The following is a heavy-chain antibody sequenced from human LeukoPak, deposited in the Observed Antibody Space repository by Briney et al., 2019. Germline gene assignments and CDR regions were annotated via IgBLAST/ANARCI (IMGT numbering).Heavy chain of an antibody. Sequence: PGGSLRLSCAVSGFTFSDYYMSWIRQAPGKGLEWVSYISSGGSTISHADSVKGRFTISRDNAKNSLYLQMNSLRAEDTAVYYCARSFLWFTDAFDIWGQGTMVTVSS. CDR3: ARSFLWFTDAFDI. D-gene: IGHD3-10*01. CDR2: ISSGGSTI. V-gene: IGHV3-11*04. CDR1: GFTFSDYY. J-gene: IGHJ3*02.